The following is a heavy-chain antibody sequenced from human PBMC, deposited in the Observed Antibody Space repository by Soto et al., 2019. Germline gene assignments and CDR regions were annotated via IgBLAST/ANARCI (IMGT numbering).Heavy chain of an antibody. CDR2: IIPILGIA. V-gene: IGHV1-69*08. D-gene: IGHD3-10*01. Sequence: QVQLVQSGAEVKKPGSSVKVSCKASGGTFSSYTISWVRQAPGQGLEWMGRIIPILGIANYAQKFQGRVTITSDQSAXTANMELSSLRSEDTAVYYCAREEYYYGSGAFFDYWGQGTLVTVSS. CDR1: GGTFSSYT. J-gene: IGHJ4*02. CDR3: AREEYYYGSGAFFDY.